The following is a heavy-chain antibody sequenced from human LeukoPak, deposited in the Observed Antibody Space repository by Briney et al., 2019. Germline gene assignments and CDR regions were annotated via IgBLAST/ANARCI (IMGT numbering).Heavy chain of an antibody. CDR3: ARGDPNYDFWSGQPVFDY. CDR2: INHSGST. D-gene: IGHD3-3*01. CDR1: GGSLSGYY. J-gene: IGHJ4*02. V-gene: IGHV4-34*01. Sequence: SETLSLTCAVYGGSLSGYYWSWIRQPPGKGLEWIGEINHSGSTNYNPSLKSRVTISVDTSKNQFSLKLSSVTAADTAVYYCARGDPNYDFWSGQPVFDYWGQGTLVTVSS.